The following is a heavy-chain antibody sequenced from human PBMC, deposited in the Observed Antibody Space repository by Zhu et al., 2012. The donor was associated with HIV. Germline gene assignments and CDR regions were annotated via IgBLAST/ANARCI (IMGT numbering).Heavy chain of an antibody. CDR2: INHGGST. Sequence: QVQLQQWGAGLLKPSETLSLTCAVYGGSFSAYYWTWIRQSPGKGLEWIGEINHGGSTNYNPSLLSRVTMSVDTSKNQFSLKLTSVSAADMAVYYCASKSRYYDSSGHSGRHYFDFLGPGNPGPPSPQ. J-gene: IGHJ4*02. V-gene: IGHV4-34*01. CDR1: GGSFSAYY. CDR3: ASKSRYYDSSGHSGRHYFDF. D-gene: IGHD3-22*01.